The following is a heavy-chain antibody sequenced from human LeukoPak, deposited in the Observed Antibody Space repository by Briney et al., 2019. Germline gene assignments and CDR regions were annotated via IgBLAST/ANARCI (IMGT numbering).Heavy chain of an antibody. CDR2: INPNSGGT. D-gene: IGHD3-10*01. CDR3: ARIRSPITMVRGVLDY. Sequence: ASVKVSCKASGYTFTGYYMHWVRQAPGQGLEWMGWINPNSGGTNYAQKFQGRVTMTRDTSISTAYMELSGLRSDDTAVYYCARIRSPITMVRGVLDYWGQGTLVTVSS. V-gene: IGHV1-2*02. CDR1: GYTFTGYY. J-gene: IGHJ4*02.